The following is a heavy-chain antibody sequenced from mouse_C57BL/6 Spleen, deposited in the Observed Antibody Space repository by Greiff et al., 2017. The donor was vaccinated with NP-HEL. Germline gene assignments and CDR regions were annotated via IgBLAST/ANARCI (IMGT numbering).Heavy chain of an antibody. CDR1: GYSITSGYY. J-gene: IGHJ1*03. V-gene: IGHV3-6*01. D-gene: IGHD1-1*01. Sequence: DVQLQESGPGLVKPSQSLSLTCSVTGYSITSGYYWNWIRQFPGNKLEWMGYISYDGSNNYNPSLKNRISITRDTSKNQFFLKLNSVTTEDTATYYCARDLLLRYWYFDVWGTGTTVTVSS. CDR3: ARDLLLRYWYFDV. CDR2: ISYDGSN.